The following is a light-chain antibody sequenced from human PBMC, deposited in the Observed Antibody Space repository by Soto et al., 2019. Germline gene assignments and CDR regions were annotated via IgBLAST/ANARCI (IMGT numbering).Light chain of an antibody. CDR3: CSYAGSFTWV. J-gene: IGLJ3*02. CDR2: DAT. CDR1: SSDVGGYNY. Sequence: QSALTQPASVSGSPGQSITISCTGTSSDVGGYNYVSWYQQHPGKAPKLMIYDATKRPSGVPDRFSASKSGNTASLTISGLQAEDEGDYYCCSYAGSFTWVFGGGTKLTVL. V-gene: IGLV2-11*01.